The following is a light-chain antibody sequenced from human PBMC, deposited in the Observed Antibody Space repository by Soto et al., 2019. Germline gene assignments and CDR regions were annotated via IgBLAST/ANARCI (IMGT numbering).Light chain of an antibody. V-gene: IGKV3D-15*01. CDR1: ESILSN. CDR2: GAS. CDR3: QQYHKWPLT. Sequence: EIVMTQSPDTLSVPPGERATLSCWASESILSNLAWYQQKPGQAPRLLISGASTRATGIPARFSGSGFATEFTLTIASLQSEDFAVYYCQQYHKWPLTFGGGTKVDIK. J-gene: IGKJ4*01.